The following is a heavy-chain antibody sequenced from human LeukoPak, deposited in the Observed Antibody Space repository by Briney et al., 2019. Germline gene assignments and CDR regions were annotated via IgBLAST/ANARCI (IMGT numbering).Heavy chain of an antibody. CDR2: INHSGST. J-gene: IGHJ4*02. Sequence: SETLSLTCAVYGGSFSGYYWSWIRQPPRKGLEWIGEINHSGSTNYNPSLKSRVTISVDTSKNQFSLKLSSVTAADTAVYYCARFHGYSYGYDYWGQGTLVTVSS. CDR1: GGSFSGYY. D-gene: IGHD5-18*01. CDR3: ARFHGYSYGYDY. V-gene: IGHV4-34*01.